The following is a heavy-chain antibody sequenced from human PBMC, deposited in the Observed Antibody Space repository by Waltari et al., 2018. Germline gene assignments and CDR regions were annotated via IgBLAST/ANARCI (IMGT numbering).Heavy chain of an antibody. CDR2: ISEDASER. J-gene: IGHJ4*02. Sequence: EVQLVESGGNLVHPGGSLSLSCVAYGFPFSNNWMSWVRQAPGKGLEWVAKISEDASERYYVDSVKGRFTISRDNAKNSLYLEMNSLRAEDTAMYYCARDIAYSLDYWGQGTLVTVSS. D-gene: IGHD4-4*01. CDR1: GFPFSNNW. V-gene: IGHV3-7*01. CDR3: ARDIAYSLDY.